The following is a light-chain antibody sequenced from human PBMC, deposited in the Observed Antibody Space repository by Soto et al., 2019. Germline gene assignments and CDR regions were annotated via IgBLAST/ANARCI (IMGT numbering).Light chain of an antibody. CDR2: DNN. CDR1: SSNIGNNY. V-gene: IGLV1-51*01. Sequence: QSVLTQPPSVSAAPGQKVTISCSGSSSNIGNNYVSWYQQLPGTAPKLLIYDNNKRPSGIPDRFSASKSGTSATLGITGLQTGDEADYYCGTWDSSLGSWVFGGGTKLTVL. J-gene: IGLJ3*02. CDR3: GTWDSSLGSWV.